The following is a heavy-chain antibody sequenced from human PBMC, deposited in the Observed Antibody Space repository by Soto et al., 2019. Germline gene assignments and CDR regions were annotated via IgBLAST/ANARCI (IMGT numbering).Heavy chain of an antibody. CDR1: GGSISSGGYS. CDR2: IYHSGST. V-gene: IGHV4-30-2*01. D-gene: IGHD2-2*01. J-gene: IGHJ5*02. Sequence: SETLSLTCAVSGGSISSGGYSWSWIRQPPGKGLEWVGYIYHSGSTYYNPSLKSRVTISVDRSKNQSSLKLSSVTAADTAVYYCARVPDRWGQGTLVTVSS. CDR3: ARVPDR.